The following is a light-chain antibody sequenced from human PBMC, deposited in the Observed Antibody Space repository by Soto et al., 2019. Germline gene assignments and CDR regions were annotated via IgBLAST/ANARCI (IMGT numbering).Light chain of an antibody. Sequence: DIQMTQSPSSLSASVGDRVTITCRASQYISNLLNWYQQKPGKAPNLLVYAASSLLSGVPSRFSGSGSGTVFTLTISRLQPEDFATYFCQHGYNTPPTCGQGTRLEIK. CDR3: QHGYNTPPT. V-gene: IGKV1-39*01. CDR1: QYISNL. J-gene: IGKJ5*01. CDR2: AAS.